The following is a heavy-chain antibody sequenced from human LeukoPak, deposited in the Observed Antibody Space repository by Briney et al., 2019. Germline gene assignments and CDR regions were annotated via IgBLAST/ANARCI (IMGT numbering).Heavy chain of an antibody. J-gene: IGHJ4*02. CDR2: MNPNSGNT. CDR3: AKDRRYCSSTSCYHFDY. D-gene: IGHD2-2*01. CDR1: GYTFTSYD. Sequence: GSVKVSCKASGYTFTSYDINWVRQATGQGLEWMGWMNPNSGNTGYAQKFQGRVTITRNTSISTAYMELNSLRAEDTAVYYCAKDRRYCSSTSCYHFDYWGQGTLVTVSS. V-gene: IGHV1-8*03.